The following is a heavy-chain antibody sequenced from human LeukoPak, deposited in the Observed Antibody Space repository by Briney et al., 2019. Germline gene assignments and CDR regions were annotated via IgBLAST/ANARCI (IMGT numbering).Heavy chain of an antibody. J-gene: IGHJ4*02. CDR3: AKDRSSSWTWTIDY. CDR2: ISYDGSNK. Sequence: GGSLRLSCAVSGFAFSSNGMHWVRQAPGKGLEWVALISYDGSNKYYADSVKGRFTISRDNSKNTLYLQMNSLRAEDTAVYYCAKDRSSSWTWTIDYWGQGTLVTVSS. CDR1: GFAFSSNG. D-gene: IGHD6-13*01. V-gene: IGHV3-30*18.